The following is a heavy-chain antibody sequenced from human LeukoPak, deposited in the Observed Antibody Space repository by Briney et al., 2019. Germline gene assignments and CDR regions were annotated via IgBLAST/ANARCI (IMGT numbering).Heavy chain of an antibody. CDR2: INPDSGGT. Sequence: ASVKLSCKASGDTFTGYYIHWVRQAPGQGLEWMGWINPDSGGTKSAQKFQGRVTMTRDTSINTAYMELSRLASDDTAVYYCARAPGSGYAFDSWGQGAQVTVSS. J-gene: IGHJ4*02. V-gene: IGHV1-2*02. CDR3: ARAPGSGYAFDS. CDR1: GDTFTGYY. D-gene: IGHD5-12*01.